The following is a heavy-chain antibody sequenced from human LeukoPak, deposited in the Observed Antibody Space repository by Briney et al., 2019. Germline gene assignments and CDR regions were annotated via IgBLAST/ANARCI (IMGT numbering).Heavy chain of an antibody. D-gene: IGHD2-2*01. CDR1: GGTFSSYA. CDR2: IIPIFGTA. CDR3: ARGCSSTSCSIDY. J-gene: IGHJ4*02. Sequence: EASVKVSCKASGGTFSSYAISWVRQAPGQGLEWMGGIIPIFGTANCAQKFQGRVTITTDESTSTAYMELSSLRSEDTAVYYCARGCSSTSCSIDYWGQGTLVTVSS. V-gene: IGHV1-69*05.